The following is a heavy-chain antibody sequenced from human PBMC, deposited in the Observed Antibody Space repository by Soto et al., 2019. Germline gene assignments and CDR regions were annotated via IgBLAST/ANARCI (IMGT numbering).Heavy chain of an antibody. J-gene: IGHJ6*03. Sequence: PGGSLRLSCAASGFTFSTYAMSWVRQAPGKGLEWVSTITTSGGNTYYADSVQGRFTISRDNSKNTLYLQMNSLRDEDTAVYYCAGRYCTNGVCYTNYYYYIDVWGKGTTVTVSS. V-gene: IGHV3-23*01. CDR1: GFTFSTYA. CDR2: ITTSGGNT. CDR3: AGRYCTNGVCYTNYYYYIDV. D-gene: IGHD2-8*01.